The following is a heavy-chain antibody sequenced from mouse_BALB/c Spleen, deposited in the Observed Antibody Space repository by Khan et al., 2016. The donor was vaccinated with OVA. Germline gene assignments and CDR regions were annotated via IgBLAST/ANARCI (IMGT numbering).Heavy chain of an antibody. CDR2: TNPTNGRT. Sequence: QVQLQQSGAELVKAGASVKMSCKASGYTFTSYWMHWVKQRLGQGLEWFAETNPTNGRTYYNEKFKSKATLTVDKSSSTAYMRRSGPTFEDSAVYYCARIKKIVATYFDYGGQGTTLTVSS. D-gene: IGHD1-1*01. J-gene: IGHJ2*01. CDR3: ARIKKIVATYFDY. V-gene: IGHV1S81*02. CDR1: GYTFTSYW.